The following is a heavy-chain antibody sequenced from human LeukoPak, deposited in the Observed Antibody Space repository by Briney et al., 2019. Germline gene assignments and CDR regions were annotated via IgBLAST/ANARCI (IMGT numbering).Heavy chain of an antibody. D-gene: IGHD2-2*01. CDR3: AKDRGYCSSTSCHYFDY. J-gene: IGHJ4*02. CDR1: GFTFISYG. V-gene: IGHV3-30*02. Sequence: GGSLKLSCEASGFTFISYGMPWVRQAPGKGREWVGFIRYDGSNKYYADSVKGRFTISRDNSKNTLYLQMNSLRAEDTAVYYCAKDRGYCSSTSCHYFDYWGQGTLVTVSS. CDR2: IRYDGSNK.